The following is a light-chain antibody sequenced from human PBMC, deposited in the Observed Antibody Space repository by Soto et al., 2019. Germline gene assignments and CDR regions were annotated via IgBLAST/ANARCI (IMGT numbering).Light chain of an antibody. CDR1: QSVSSNF. CDR2: GAS. CDR3: QQYGSPPWT. J-gene: IGKJ1*01. V-gene: IGKV3-20*01. Sequence: EIGLTQSPGTLSLSPGERATLSCRASQSVSSNFLAWFQQKPGQAPRLLIYGASSRATGIPDRFSGSGSGTDFTLTISRLEPEDFAVYYCQQYGSPPWTFGQGTKVDIK.